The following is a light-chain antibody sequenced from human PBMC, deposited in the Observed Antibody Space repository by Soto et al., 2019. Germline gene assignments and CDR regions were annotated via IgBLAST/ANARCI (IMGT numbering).Light chain of an antibody. V-gene: IGLV2-14*01. J-gene: IGLJ1*01. CDR2: EVS. Sequence: QSVLTQPASVSGSPGQSITISCTGTSSDVGTYNYVSWHQHHPGKAPKLMISEVSNRPSGISNRFSGSKSGNTASLTISGLQAEDEADYYCSSYTSSSTVFGTGTKVTVL. CDR3: SSYTSSSTV. CDR1: SSDVGTYNY.